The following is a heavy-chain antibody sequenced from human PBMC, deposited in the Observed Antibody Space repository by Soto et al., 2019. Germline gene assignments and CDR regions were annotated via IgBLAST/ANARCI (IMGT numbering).Heavy chain of an antibody. D-gene: IGHD2-2*01. CDR3: SRVRIVTAADLDY. V-gene: IGHV3-72*01. Sequence: EVNLVESGGALVQPGGTLRLSCAASGFIFSDYYMDWVRQAPGKWLELVGRVRKKSNSYTTEYATSVKGRFTVSREDSRNSLYLQLNNLKTEDTAVYFCSRVRIVTAADLDYWGKGTLVTVSS. CDR2: VRKKSNSYTT. CDR1: GFIFSDYY. J-gene: IGHJ4*02.